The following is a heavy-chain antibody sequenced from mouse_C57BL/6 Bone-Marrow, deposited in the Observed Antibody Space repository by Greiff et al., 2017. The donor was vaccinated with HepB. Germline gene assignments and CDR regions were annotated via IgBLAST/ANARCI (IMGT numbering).Heavy chain of an antibody. CDR3: AKTGVRSTQYYYAMDY. CDR1: GFSLTSYG. Sequence: QVQLKESGPGLVQPSQSLSITCTVSGFSLTSYGVHWVRQSPGKGLEWLGVIWSGGSTDYNAAFMSRLSITKDNSKSQVFSKMNSLQADDTAIYYCAKTGVRSTQYYYAMDYWGQGTSVTVSS. J-gene: IGHJ4*01. V-gene: IGHV2-5*01. D-gene: IGHD1-1*01. CDR2: IWSGGST.